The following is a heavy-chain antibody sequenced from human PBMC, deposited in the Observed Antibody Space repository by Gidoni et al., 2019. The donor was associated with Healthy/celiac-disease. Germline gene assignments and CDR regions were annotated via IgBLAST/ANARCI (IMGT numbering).Heavy chain of an antibody. CDR1: GFTFSSHA. CDR2: ISSNGGST. Sequence: EVQLVESGGGLVQPGGSLRLSCAASGFTFSSHAMHWVRQAPGKGLEYVSAISSNGGSTYYANSVKGRFTISRDNSKNTLYLQMGSLRAEDMAVYYCARAGGDSSSSRGGAFDIWGQGTMVTVSS. V-gene: IGHV3-64*01. D-gene: IGHD6-6*01. CDR3: ARAGGDSSSSRGGAFDI. J-gene: IGHJ3*02.